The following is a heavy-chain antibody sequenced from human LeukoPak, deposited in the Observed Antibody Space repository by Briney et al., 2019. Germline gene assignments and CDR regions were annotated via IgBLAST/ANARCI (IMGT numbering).Heavy chain of an antibody. D-gene: IGHD6-13*01. Sequence: ASVKVSCKASGGTFSSYAISWVRQAPGQGLEWMGGIIPIFGTANYAQKFQGRVTITTDESTSTAYMELSSLRSEDTAVYYCARKGRGSSSWYIAAFDIGGQGTMVTVSS. CDR1: GGTFSSYA. CDR2: IIPIFGTA. J-gene: IGHJ3*02. V-gene: IGHV1-69*05. CDR3: ARKGRGSSSWYIAAFDI.